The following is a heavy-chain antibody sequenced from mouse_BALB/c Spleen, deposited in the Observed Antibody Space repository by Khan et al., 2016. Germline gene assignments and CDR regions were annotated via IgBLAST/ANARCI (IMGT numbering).Heavy chain of an antibody. CDR1: AYSITSGYY. V-gene: IGHV3-6*02. CDR2: ISYDGSN. J-gene: IGHJ2*01. Sequence: EVQLQESGPGLVKPSQSLSLTCSVTAYSITSGYYWNWIRQFPGNKLEWMGYISYDGSNNYNPSLKNRISITRDTSKNQFFLKLNSVTTEDTATYYCARAWYFDYWGQGTTLTVSS. CDR3: ARAWYFDY.